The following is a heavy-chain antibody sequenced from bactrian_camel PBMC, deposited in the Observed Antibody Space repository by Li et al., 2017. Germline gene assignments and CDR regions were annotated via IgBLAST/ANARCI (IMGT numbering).Heavy chain of an antibody. V-gene: IGHV3S54*01. Sequence: HVQLVESGGGSVQAGGSLRLSCSASGHTYCMAWFRQAPGKEREAVAAIYTGDTVTHYADSVKGRFIISRDMGRNTLYLQMNNLKSEDTAIYYCAASTVLPTWRRELREDEYDSCGRGTQVTVS. CDR2: IYTGDTVT. J-gene: IGHJ4*01. D-gene: IGHD1*01. CDR3: AASTVLPTWRRELREDEYDS. CDR1: GHTYC.